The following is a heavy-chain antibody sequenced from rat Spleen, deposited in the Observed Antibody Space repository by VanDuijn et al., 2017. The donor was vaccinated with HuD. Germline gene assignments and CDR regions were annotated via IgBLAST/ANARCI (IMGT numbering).Heavy chain of an antibody. CDR2: ITNSGGRT. CDR3: TTGGDFAY. D-gene: IGHD1-1*01. J-gene: IGHJ3*01. CDR1: GFTFSNYG. V-gene: IGHV5S13*01. Sequence: EVQVVESGGGLVQPGRSLKLSCAASGFTFSNYGMAWVRQAPTKGLEWVASITNSGGRTYYRDSVKGRFTISRDNAENTLYLQMDSLRSEDTATDYCTTGGDFAYWGQGTLVTVSS.